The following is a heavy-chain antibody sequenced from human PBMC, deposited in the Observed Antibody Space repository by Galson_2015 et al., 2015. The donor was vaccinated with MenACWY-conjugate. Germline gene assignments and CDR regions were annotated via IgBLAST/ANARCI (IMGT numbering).Heavy chain of an antibody. J-gene: IGHJ4*02. V-gene: IGHV5-51*01. CDR1: GYTFTNYW. Sequence: QSGAEVKKPGEFLKISCKASGYTFTNYWVGWVRQMPGKGLEWMGIIYPGESAIRYSPSFEGQVTISVDKSSSTAYLQWNSLKASDTAMYYCARHLEYYFDYWGQGTLVTVSS. CDR2: IYPGESAI. CDR3: ARHLEYYFDY.